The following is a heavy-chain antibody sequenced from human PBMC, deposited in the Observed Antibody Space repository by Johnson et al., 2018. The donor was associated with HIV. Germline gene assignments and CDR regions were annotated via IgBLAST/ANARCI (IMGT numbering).Heavy chain of an antibody. CDR3: ARDRSSGYSVTFDI. Sequence: QGQLVESGGGLVKPGGSLRLSCAASGCTFSDYYMNWIRQAPGKGLAGISYISSSGSTLSYAYPVKGRFTISRYNGKNSLYLQMNSLRAEDTAVYYCARDRSSGYSVTFDIWGQGTMVTVSS. V-gene: IGHV3-11*04. J-gene: IGHJ3*02. CDR2: ISSSGSTL. CDR1: GCTFSDYY. D-gene: IGHD3-22*01.